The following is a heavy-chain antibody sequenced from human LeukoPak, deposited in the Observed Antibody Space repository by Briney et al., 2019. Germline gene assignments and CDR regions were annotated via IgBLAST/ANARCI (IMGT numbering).Heavy chain of an antibody. J-gene: IGHJ4*02. Sequence: SETLSLTCTVSGGSISSYYWSWIRQPPGKRLEWIGHIYYSGSTNYNPSLKSRVTISVDTSKNQFSLKLSSVTAADTAVYYCARHGHHGDHDYWGQGTLVTVPS. CDR2: IYYSGST. V-gene: IGHV4-59*01. CDR1: GGSISSYY. D-gene: IGHD2-21*02. CDR3: ARHGHHGDHDY.